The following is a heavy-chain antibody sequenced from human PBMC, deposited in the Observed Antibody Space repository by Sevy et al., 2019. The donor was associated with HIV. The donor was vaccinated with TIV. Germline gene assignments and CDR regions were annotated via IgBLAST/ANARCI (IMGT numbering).Heavy chain of an antibody. D-gene: IGHD6-19*01. Sequence: SETLSLTCTVSGGSISSGSYYWSWIRQPAGKGLESIGRIYTSGSTNYNPSLKRRVTISVDTSKNQFCLRLSSVAAADTAVYYCARVGVSSGWYFDYWGQGTLVTVSS. CDR2: IYTSGST. J-gene: IGHJ4*02. CDR3: ARVGVSSGWYFDY. V-gene: IGHV4-61*02. CDR1: GGSISSGSYY.